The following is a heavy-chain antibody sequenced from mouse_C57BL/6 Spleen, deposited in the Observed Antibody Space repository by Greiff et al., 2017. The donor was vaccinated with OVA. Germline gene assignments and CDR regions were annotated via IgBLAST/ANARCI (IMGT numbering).Heavy chain of an antibody. V-gene: IGHV1-54*01. D-gene: IGHD2-12*01. CDR2: INPGSGGT. Sequence: QVQLQQSGAELVRPGTSVKVSCKASGYAFTNYLIEWVKQRPGQGLEWIGVINPGSGGTNYNEKFKGKATLTADKSSSTAYMQLSSLTSEDSAVYFCARSHYINSFDYWGQGTTLTVSS. CDR3: ARSHYINSFDY. CDR1: GYAFTNYL. J-gene: IGHJ2*01.